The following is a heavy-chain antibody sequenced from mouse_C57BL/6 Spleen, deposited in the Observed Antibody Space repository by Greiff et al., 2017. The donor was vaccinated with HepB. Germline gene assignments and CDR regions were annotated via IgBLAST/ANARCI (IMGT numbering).Heavy chain of an antibody. V-gene: IGHV5-9-1*02. Sequence: DVQLVESGEGLVKPGGSLKLSCAASGFTFSSYAMSWVRQTPEKRLEWVAYISSGGDYIYYADTVKGRFTISRDNARNTLYLQMSSLTSEDTAMYYCTREGTDWDFDVWGTGTTVTVAS. CDR2: ISSGGDYI. D-gene: IGHD3-3*01. CDR1: GFTFSSYA. CDR3: TREGTDWDFDV. J-gene: IGHJ1*03.